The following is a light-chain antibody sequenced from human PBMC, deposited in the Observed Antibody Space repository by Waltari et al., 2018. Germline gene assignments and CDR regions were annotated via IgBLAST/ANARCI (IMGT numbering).Light chain of an antibody. CDR1: LYIDTY. CDR2: TPS. CDR3: QQSYSPPFS. Sequence: DIQITQSPSSRSASVGARVPITCRASLYIDTYLIWYQQKSGKAPELLIYTPSTLHSGVSSMFSGSGSGTDFTLTISSLQPEDFATYYCQQSYSPPFSFGGGTKVEIK. J-gene: IGKJ4*01. V-gene: IGKV1-39*01.